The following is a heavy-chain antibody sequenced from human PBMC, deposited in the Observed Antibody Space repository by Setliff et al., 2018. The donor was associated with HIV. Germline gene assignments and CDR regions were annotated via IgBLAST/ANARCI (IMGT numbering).Heavy chain of an antibody. CDR3: ARPYNFWSGYYESEYFQH. V-gene: IGHV3-30*04. CDR1: GFTFRSYA. Sequence: PGGSLRLSCAASGFTFRSYAMHWVRQAPGKGLEWVAVISFDGSSKYYADSVKGRFTISRDNSKNTLYLQMNSLRTGDTAVYYCARPYNFWSGYYESEYFQHWGQGTLVTVSS. CDR2: ISFDGSSK. J-gene: IGHJ1*01. D-gene: IGHD3-3*01.